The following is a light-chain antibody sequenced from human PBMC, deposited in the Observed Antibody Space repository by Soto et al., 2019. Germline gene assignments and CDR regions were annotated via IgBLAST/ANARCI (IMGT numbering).Light chain of an antibody. Sequence: DIQMTQSPSSLSASVGDTVTITCQASQDISNYLNWYQQKPGKAPKLLIFDASSLESGVPSRFSGSGSGTEFTLTISSLQPDDFATYYCQQYNSYSKTFGQGTKVDIK. CDR2: DAS. J-gene: IGKJ1*01. V-gene: IGKV1-33*01. CDR1: QDISNY. CDR3: QQYNSYSKT.